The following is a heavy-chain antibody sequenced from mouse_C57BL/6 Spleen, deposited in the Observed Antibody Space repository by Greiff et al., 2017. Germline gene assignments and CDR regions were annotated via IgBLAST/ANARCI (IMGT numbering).Heavy chain of an antibody. CDR1: GYAFSSYW. CDR3: ARTSYYYCSSGYFDV. J-gene: IGHJ1*03. Sequence: VQLQQSGAELVKPGASVKISCKASGYAFSSYWMNWVKQRPGKGLEWIGQIYPGDGDTNYNGKFKGKATLTADTSSSTAYMQLSSLTSEDSAVXFCARTSYYYCSSGYFDVWGTGTTVTVSS. V-gene: IGHV1-80*01. CDR2: IYPGDGDT. D-gene: IGHD1-1*01.